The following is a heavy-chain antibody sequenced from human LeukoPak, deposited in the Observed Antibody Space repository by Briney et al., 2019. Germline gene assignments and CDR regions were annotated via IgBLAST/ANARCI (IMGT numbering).Heavy chain of an antibody. D-gene: IGHD5-18*01. CDR2: ISGSGNNT. CDR3: AKGSGYTYGYPGY. J-gene: IGHJ4*02. V-gene: IGHV3-23*01. CDR1: GFTYSSYA. Sequence: PGGSLRLSCAASGFTYSSYAMSWVRQAPGKGLEWVSAISGSGNNTYYAASVKGRFTISRDTSKNTLYLQMNSLRAEDTAVYYCAKGSGYTYGYPGYWGQGTLVTVSS.